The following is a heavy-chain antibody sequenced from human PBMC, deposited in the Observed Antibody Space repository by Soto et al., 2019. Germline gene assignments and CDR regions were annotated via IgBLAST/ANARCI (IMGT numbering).Heavy chain of an antibody. CDR3: SGSYYKSDFDY. CDR1: GFTFSSYA. V-gene: IGHV3-23*01. J-gene: IGHJ4*02. CDR2: ISGSGGST. Sequence: GGSLRLSCAASGFTFSSYAMSWVRQAPGKGLEWVSAISGSGGSTYYADSVKGRSTISRDNSKNTLYLQMNSLRAEDTAVYYCSGSYYKSDFDYWGQGTLVTVSS. D-gene: IGHD3-10*01.